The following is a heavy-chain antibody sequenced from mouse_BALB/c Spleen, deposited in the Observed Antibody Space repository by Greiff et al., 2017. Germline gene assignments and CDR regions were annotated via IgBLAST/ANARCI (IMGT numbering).Heavy chain of an antibody. V-gene: IGHV1S81*02. CDR2: INPSNGGT. CDR1: GYTFTSYY. CDR3: TRGGTYAMDY. D-gene: IGHD1-1*01. J-gene: IGHJ4*01. Sequence: VKLQQSGAELVKPGASVKLSCKASGYTFTSYYMYWVKQRPGQGLEWIGEINPSNGGTNFNEKFKSKATLTVDKSSSTAYMQLSSLTSEDSAVYYCTRGGTYAMDYWGQGTSVTVSS.